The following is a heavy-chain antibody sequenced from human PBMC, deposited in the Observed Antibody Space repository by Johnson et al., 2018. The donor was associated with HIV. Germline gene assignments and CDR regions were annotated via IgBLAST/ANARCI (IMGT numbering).Heavy chain of an antibody. V-gene: IGHV3-9*01. D-gene: IGHD1-26*01. CDR2: ISWNSGSI. Sequence: QLVESGGGLVQPGRSLRLSCAASGFTFDDYAMHWVRQAPGKGLEWVSGISWNSGSIGYADSVKGRFTISRDNSKNTVFLEMNSLTAEDTGLYYCVKDGAHSGSHHDAFDVWGRGTVVTVSS. CDR1: GFTFDDYA. J-gene: IGHJ3*01. CDR3: VKDGAHSGSHHDAFDV.